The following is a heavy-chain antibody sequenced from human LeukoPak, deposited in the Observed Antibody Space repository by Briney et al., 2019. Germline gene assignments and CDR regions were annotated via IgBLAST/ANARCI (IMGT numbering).Heavy chain of an antibody. CDR2: ITAYNGNT. J-gene: IGHJ4*02. CDR1: GYTFTSYG. Sequence: EASVKVSCTASGYTFTSYGISWVRQAPGQGLEWMGWITAYNGNTNYAQTLQGRVTMTTDTSTSTAYMQLRSLRSDDTAVYYCARDWGVNYDFWSGNYRTAFDYGGQETLVSVSS. CDR3: ARDWGVNYDFWSGNYRTAFDY. V-gene: IGHV1-18*01. D-gene: IGHD3-3*01.